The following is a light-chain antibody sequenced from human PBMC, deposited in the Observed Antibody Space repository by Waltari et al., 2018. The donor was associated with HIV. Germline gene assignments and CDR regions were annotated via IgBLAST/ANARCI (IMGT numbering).Light chain of an antibody. J-gene: IGKJ2*01. V-gene: IGKV3-15*01. CDR2: GAD. Sequence: DIVLTQSPAILSVSPGERVTLSCRASQGVGSNLAWYQQKVGQAPRLLIYGADTRDAEIPVRFSGSGSGTDFTLTIDSLQSEDFATYYCQQYNIRPRGNTFGQGTKLQIK. CDR1: QGVGSN. CDR3: QQYNIRPRGNT.